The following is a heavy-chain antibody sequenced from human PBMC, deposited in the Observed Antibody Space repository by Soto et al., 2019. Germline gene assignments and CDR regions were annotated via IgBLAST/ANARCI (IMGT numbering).Heavy chain of an antibody. J-gene: IGHJ4*02. CDR1: GGSISSYY. CDR3: ASVSDYSNFHFDY. V-gene: IGHV4-59*01. Sequence: QVQLQESGPGLVKPSETLSLTCTVSGGSISSYYWSWIRQPPGKGLEWIGYIYYSGSTNYNPSLKSRVTISVDTSKNQFSLKLSSVTAADTAVYYCASVSDYSNFHFDYWGQGTLVTVSS. CDR2: IYYSGST. D-gene: IGHD4-4*01.